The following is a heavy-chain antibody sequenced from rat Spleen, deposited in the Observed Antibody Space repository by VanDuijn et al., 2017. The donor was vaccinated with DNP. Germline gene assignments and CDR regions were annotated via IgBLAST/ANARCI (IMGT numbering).Heavy chain of an antibody. D-gene: IGHD1-4*01. CDR3: ARQPSGMDY. CDR1: GYSITTNY. Sequence: EVQLQESGPGLVRPSLSLSLTCSVTGYSITTNYWGWIRKFPGDKMEWIGHISYSGSTTYNPSLESRISITRDTSKNQFFLHLNSVTTADTATYYCARQPSGMDYWGQGVMVIVSS. V-gene: IGHV3-1*01. CDR2: ISYSGST. J-gene: IGHJ2*01.